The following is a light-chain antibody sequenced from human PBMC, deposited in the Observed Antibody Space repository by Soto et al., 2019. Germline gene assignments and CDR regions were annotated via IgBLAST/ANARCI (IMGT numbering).Light chain of an antibody. CDR3: MQDTHWPYT. V-gene: IGKV2-30*01. J-gene: IGKJ2*01. Sequence: DVVMTQSPLSLPVTLGQPASISCRSSQSLVYSDGNTYLNWFQQRPGQSPRRLIFKVSNRDSGVPDRFSGRGSGTDFRLKISRVEAEDVGVYYCMQDTHWPYTFGQGTKLEIK. CDR2: KVS. CDR1: QSLVYSDGNTY.